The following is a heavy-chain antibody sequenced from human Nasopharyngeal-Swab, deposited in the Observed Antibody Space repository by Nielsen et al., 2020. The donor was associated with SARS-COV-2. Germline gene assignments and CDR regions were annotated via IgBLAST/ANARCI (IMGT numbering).Heavy chain of an antibody. V-gene: IGHV4-34*01. CDR2: INHSGST. J-gene: IGHJ4*02. Sequence: WIRQPPGKGLEWIGEINHSGSTNYNPSLKSRVTISVDTSKNQFSLKLSSVTAADTAVYYCARGLRWVAVVRWELLSGFDYWGQGTQVTVSS. D-gene: IGHD1-26*01. CDR3: ARGLRWVAVVRWELLSGFDY.